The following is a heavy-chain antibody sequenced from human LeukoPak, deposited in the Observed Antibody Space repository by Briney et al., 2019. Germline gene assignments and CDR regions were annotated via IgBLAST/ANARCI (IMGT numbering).Heavy chain of an antibody. D-gene: IGHD3-10*01. CDR2: ISYDGSNK. V-gene: IGHV3-30*04. CDR1: GFTFSSYA. CDR3: AREAYYYGSGSPLLYYYGMDV. Sequence: GGSLRLSCAASGFTFSSYAMHWVRQAPGKGLEWVTVISYDGSNKYYADSVKGRFTTSRDNAKNTLYLQMNSLRAEDTAVYYCAREAYYYGSGSPLLYYYGMDVWGKGTTVTVSS. J-gene: IGHJ6*04.